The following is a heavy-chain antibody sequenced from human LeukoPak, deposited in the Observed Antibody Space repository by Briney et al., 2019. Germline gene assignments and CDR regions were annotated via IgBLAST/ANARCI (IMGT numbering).Heavy chain of an antibody. D-gene: IGHD5-18*01. Sequence: SETLSLTCTDSGGSISTYYCSWIRQPAGKGLEWIGRIYTSGSTSYNSSLKSRVTMSVDTSKNQFSLKLSSVTAADTAVYYCARDVGGYNYGYSLDYWGQGTLVSVSS. J-gene: IGHJ4*02. CDR1: GGSISTYY. CDR3: ARDVGGYNYGYSLDY. CDR2: IYTSGST. V-gene: IGHV4-4*07.